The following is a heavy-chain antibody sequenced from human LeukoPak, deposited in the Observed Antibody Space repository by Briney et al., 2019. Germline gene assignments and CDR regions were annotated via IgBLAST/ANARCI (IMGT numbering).Heavy chain of an antibody. J-gene: IGHJ4*02. V-gene: IGHV4-59*08. CDR3: ARLIRRGAFDY. Sequence: ASETLSLTCTVSGGSISSYHWSWIRQPPGKGLEWIGYIYYSGSTNYNPSLKSRVTISVDTSKNQFSLKLSSVTAADTAVYYCARLIRRGAFDYWGQGTLVTVSS. D-gene: IGHD3-16*01. CDR1: GGSISSYH. CDR2: IYYSGST.